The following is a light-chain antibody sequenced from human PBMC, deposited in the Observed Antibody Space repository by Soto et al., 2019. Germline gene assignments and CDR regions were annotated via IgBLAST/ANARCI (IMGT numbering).Light chain of an antibody. Sequence: ERVCTQSPGTLSLSPDERATLSCRASQSVSGTYLAWYQQKPGQAPRLLIYGASSRATGIPDRFSGSGSGTDFTLTISSLQPEDFATYYCQQSYSTPLTFGGGTEVDI. J-gene: IGKJ4*01. CDR1: QSVSGTY. V-gene: IGKV3-20*01. CDR3: QQSYSTPLT. CDR2: GAS.